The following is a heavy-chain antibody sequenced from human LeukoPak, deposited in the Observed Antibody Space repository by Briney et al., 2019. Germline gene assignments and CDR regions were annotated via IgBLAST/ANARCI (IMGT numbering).Heavy chain of an antibody. D-gene: IGHD3-3*01. J-gene: IGHJ4*02. CDR2: IYYSGST. Sequence: PSETLSLTCTVSGGSISSSSYYWGWIRQPPGKGLEWIGSIYYSGSTYYNPSLKSRVTISVDTSKNQFSLKLSSVTAADTAVYYCARDSGHYDFWSDGREGYFDYWGQGTLVTVSS. CDR1: GGSISSSSYY. V-gene: IGHV4-39*02. CDR3: ARDSGHYDFWSDGREGYFDY.